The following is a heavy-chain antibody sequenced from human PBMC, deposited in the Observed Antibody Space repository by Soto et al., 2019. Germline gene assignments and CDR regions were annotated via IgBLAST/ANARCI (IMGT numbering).Heavy chain of an antibody. V-gene: IGHV1-18*01. Sequence: ASVKVSCKASGYTFTICGISWVRQAPGQGLEWMGWISAYNGNTNYAQKLQGRVTMTTDTSTSTAYMELRSLRSDDTAVYYCARDPTQGVAAAVDWFDPWGQGTLVTVSS. CDR3: ARDPTQGVAAAVDWFDP. CDR2: ISAYNGNT. CDR1: GYTFTICG. J-gene: IGHJ5*02. D-gene: IGHD6-13*01.